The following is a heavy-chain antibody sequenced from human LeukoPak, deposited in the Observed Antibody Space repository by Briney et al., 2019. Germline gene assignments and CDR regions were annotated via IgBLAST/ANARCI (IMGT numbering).Heavy chain of an antibody. D-gene: IGHD3-22*01. CDR3: ASISQYYYDSSGYYSMVRNAFDI. CDR2: ISYDGSNK. V-gene: IGHV3-30*04. Sequence: GGSLRLSCAASGFTFSSYAMHWVRQAPGKGLEWVAVISYDGSNKYYADSVKGRLTISRDNSKNTLYLQMNSLRAEDTAVYYCASISQYYYDSSGYYSMVRNAFDIWGQGTMVTVSS. CDR1: GFTFSSYA. J-gene: IGHJ3*02.